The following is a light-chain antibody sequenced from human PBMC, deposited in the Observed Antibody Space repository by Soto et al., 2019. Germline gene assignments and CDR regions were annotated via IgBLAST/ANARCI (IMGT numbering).Light chain of an antibody. Sequence: QSALTQPPSASGTPGQRVTMSCSGSSSNIGSSTVSWYQQLPGTAPKLLIYSSNQRPSGVPGRFSGSKSGTSASLAISGLQSEDEADYYCAAWDDSLTGVVFGGGTQLTVL. J-gene: IGLJ2*01. CDR2: SSN. CDR1: SSNIGSST. V-gene: IGLV1-44*01. CDR3: AAWDDSLTGVV.